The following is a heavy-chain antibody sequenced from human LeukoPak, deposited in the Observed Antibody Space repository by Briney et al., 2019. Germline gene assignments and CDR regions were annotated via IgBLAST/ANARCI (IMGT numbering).Heavy chain of an antibody. CDR2: IKQDGSEK. CDR3: ARDSSSPT. Sequence: GGSLRLSCAASGFTFSTYLMGWVRQAPGKGLEWVANIKQDGSEKYYVDSVKGRFIISRDNAKNSLYLQMNSLRAEDTAVYYCARDSSSPTWGQGTLVTVSS. CDR1: GFTFSTYL. V-gene: IGHV3-7*03. D-gene: IGHD6-19*01. J-gene: IGHJ4*02.